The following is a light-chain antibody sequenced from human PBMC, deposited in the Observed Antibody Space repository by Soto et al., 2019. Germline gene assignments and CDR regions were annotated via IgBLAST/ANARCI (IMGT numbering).Light chain of an antibody. V-gene: IGKV1-5*01. CDR1: QNISTW. J-gene: IGKJ1*01. CDR2: DAS. CDR3: QQTYITPAWT. Sequence: DIQMTQSPSTLSASVGDRVTITCRASQNISTWLAWFQQKPGKAPNLLIYDASSLQSGVPSRFSGSGSGTQFTLTISSLQPDDFATYFCQQTYITPAWTFGQGTKVDIK.